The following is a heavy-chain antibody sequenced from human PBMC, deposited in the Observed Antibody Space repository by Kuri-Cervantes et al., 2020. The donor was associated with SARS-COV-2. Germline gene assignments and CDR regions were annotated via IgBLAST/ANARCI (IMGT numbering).Heavy chain of an antibody. V-gene: IGHV1-18*01. CDR2: ISTYNGNT. D-gene: IGHD3-22*01. CDR1: GYTFTSYG. J-gene: IGHJ3*02. Sequence: ASVKVSCKASGYTFTSYGISWVRQAPGQGLEWVGWISTYNGNTNYAQILQGRVTMTTDTSTSTASMELSRLRSDDTAVYYCARGVPKASYYYDSSGYYDDAFDIWGQGTMVTVSS. CDR3: ARGVPKASYYYDSSGYYDDAFDI.